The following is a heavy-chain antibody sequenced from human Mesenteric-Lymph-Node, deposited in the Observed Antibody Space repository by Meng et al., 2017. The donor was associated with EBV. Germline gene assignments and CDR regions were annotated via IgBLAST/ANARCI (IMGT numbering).Heavy chain of an antibody. V-gene: IGHV1-18*01. D-gene: IGHD3-10*01. CDR3: ARDGSAYYGSGTFYRDY. Sequence: QVQLVQSGAEVKKPGASVKVSCKASGYTFTSYGLSWVRQAPGQGLEWMGWISAYNGNTIHAQNLQGRLTITTDASTSTAYMELRSLRSDDTAIYYCARDGSAYYGSGTFYRDYWGQGTLVTVSS. CDR1: GYTFTSYG. CDR2: ISAYNGNT. J-gene: IGHJ4*02.